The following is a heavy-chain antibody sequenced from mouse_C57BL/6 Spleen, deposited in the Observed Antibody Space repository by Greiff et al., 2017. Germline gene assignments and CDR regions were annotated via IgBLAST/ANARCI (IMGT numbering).Heavy chain of an antibody. CDR3: AIAETAGYYYAMDY. D-gene: IGHD4-1*01. Sequence: QVQLKQPGAELVKPGASVKVSCKASGYTFTSYWMHWVKQRPGQGLEWIGRIHPSDSDTNYNQKFKGKATLTVDKSSSTAYMQLSSLTSEDSAVYYGAIAETAGYYYAMDYWGQGTSVTVSA. CDR2: IHPSDSDT. CDR1: GYTFTSYW. J-gene: IGHJ4*01. V-gene: IGHV1-74*01.